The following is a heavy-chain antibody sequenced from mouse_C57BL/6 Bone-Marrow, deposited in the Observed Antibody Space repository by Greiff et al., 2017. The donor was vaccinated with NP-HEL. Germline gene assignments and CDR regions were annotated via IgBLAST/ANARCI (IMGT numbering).Heavy chain of an antibody. D-gene: IGHD1-1*01. CDR3: ARQGFYGSSSGGY. Sequence: VQLQQPGAELVKPGASVKMSCKASGYTFTSYWITWVKQRPGQGLEWIGDIYPGSGSTNYNEKFKSKATLTVDTSSSTAYMQRSSLTSEDSAVYYCARQGFYGSSSGGYWGQGTTLTVSS. CDR1: GYTFTSYW. CDR2: IYPGSGST. J-gene: IGHJ2*01. V-gene: IGHV1-55*01.